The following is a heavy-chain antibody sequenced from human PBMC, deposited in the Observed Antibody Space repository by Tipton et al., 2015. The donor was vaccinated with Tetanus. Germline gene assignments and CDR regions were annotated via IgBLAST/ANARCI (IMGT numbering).Heavy chain of an antibody. V-gene: IGHV3-7*01. J-gene: IGHJ2*01. CDR1: GFTFNTYW. D-gene: IGHD7-27*01. CDR2: IKYDESEK. Sequence: SLRLSCAASGFTFNTYWMSWARQAPGKGLEWVANIKYDESEKYYVDPVKGRFTISRDNAKNSLYLQMNSLGAEDTAMYYCARITGDRSFDLWGRGTQVTVSS. CDR3: ARITGDRSFDL.